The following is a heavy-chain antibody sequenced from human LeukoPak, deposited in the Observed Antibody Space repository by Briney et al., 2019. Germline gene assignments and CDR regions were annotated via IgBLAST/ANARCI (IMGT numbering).Heavy chain of an antibody. J-gene: IGHJ4*02. V-gene: IGHV1-46*01. CDR2: INPTGTST. CDR1: GYSFTSNY. D-gene: IGHD3-22*01. Sequence: GASVKISCKASGYSFTSNYMHWVRQAPGQGLEWVGLINPTGTSTTYAQKFQGRVTMTRDMSTTTAYMELRSLRSDDTAVYYCARDVDYYDSSGYYLDYWGQGTLVTVSS. CDR3: ARDVDYYDSSGYYLDY.